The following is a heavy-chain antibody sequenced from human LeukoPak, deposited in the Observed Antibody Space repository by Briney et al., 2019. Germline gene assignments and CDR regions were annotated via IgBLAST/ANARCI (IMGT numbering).Heavy chain of an antibody. J-gene: IGHJ6*03. CDR3: AREGLWFGELRLYYYYYMDV. D-gene: IGHD3-10*01. CDR1: GGSISSYY. CDR2: IYTSGST. Sequence: SETPSLTCTVSGGSISSYYWSWIRQPAGKGLEWIGRIYTSGSTNYNPSLKSRVTMSVDTSKNQFSLKLSSVTAADTAVYYCAREGLWFGELRLYYYYYMDVWGKGTTVTISS. V-gene: IGHV4-4*07.